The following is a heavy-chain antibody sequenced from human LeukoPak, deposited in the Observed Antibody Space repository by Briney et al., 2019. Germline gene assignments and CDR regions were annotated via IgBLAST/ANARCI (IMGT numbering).Heavy chain of an antibody. CDR3: SRGRNDNGGMFFDS. V-gene: IGHV4-59*01. CDR2: ISYSDYT. CDR1: GGSLRSYY. Sequence: SETLSLTCTVSGGSLRSYYWSWIRQATGKGLEWIGFISYSDYTSYTRSLKSRVAISVDTSKSQFSLRLTSMTAADTAIYYCSRGRNDNGGMFFDSWAQGTLVTVST. J-gene: IGHJ4*02. D-gene: IGHD4-23*01.